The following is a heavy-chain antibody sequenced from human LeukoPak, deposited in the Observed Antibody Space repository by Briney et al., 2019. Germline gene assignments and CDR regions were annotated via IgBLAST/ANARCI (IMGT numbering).Heavy chain of an antibody. CDR1: GFTFSDYY. Sequence: KPGGSLRLSCAASGFTFSDYYMSWIRQAPGKGLEWLSYISSSGSTMSYADSVKGRFTISRDNAKNSLYLQMNSLRAEDTARYYCARRGGSSGWGDFDYWGQATLVTVSS. V-gene: IGHV3-11*01. D-gene: IGHD6-19*01. CDR3: ARRGGSSGWGDFDY. J-gene: IGHJ4*02. CDR2: ISSSGSTM.